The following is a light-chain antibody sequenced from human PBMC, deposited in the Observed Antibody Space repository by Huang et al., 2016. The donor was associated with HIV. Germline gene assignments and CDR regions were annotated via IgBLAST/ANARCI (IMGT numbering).Light chain of an antibody. J-gene: IGKJ1*01. V-gene: IGKV3-15*01. CDR2: AAS. CDR1: QNVGSN. Sequence: EVLMTQSPDILSVSPGDRATFSCRASQNVGSNLAWYQKRPGQAPRLLIYAASTRATGVPARFSGGGSGTEFTLTISRLQSEDFATYYCQQYNTWPPWAFGQGTTVEI. CDR3: QQYNTWPPWA.